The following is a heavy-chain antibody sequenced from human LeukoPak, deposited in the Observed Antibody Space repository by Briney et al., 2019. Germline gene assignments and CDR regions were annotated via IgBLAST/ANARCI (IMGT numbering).Heavy chain of an antibody. CDR3: ARVRKLRTRGVMDPLDY. CDR1: GFTFNYYW. Sequence: GGSLRLSYAASGFTFNYYWLTWVRQAPGKGLEWVANIQQDGSEKYYVDSVKGRFIISRDNAKNSLYLQMNSLRAEDTAVYYCARVRKLRTRGVMDPLDYWGQGTLVTVSS. D-gene: IGHD3-10*01. V-gene: IGHV3-7*01. CDR2: IQQDGSEK. J-gene: IGHJ4*02.